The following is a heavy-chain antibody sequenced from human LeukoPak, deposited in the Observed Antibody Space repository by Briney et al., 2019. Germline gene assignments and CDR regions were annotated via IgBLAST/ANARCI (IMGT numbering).Heavy chain of an antibody. CDR1: GYTFTGYY. D-gene: IGHD1-26*01. V-gene: IGHV1-2*02. J-gene: IGHJ3*02. Sequence: ASVKVSCKASGYTFTGYYMHWVRQAPGQGLEWMGWINPNSGGTIYAQKFQGRVTMTRHTSISTAYMELSRLRSDDTAIYYCARDLSSGTFYAFDIWGQGTMVTVSS. CDR2: INPNSGGT. CDR3: ARDLSSGTFYAFDI.